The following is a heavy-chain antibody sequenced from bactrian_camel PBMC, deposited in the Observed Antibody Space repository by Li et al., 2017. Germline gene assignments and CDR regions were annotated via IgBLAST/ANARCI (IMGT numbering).Heavy chain of an antibody. Sequence: VQLVESGGGLVQPGGSLRLSCAASGFTFSTYYMSWVRQAPGKGLEWVSSIASDGGGGNPYYADSVKGRFTFSQDDAGTTVYLQMDSLKPEDTAMYYCAAVPPPYHCYYGSPYMKRGQGTQVTVS. CDR3: AAVPPPYHCYYGSPYMK. CDR2: SDGGGGNP. CDR1: GFTFSTYY. V-gene: IGHV3S40*01. J-gene: IGHJ4*01. D-gene: IGHD3*01.